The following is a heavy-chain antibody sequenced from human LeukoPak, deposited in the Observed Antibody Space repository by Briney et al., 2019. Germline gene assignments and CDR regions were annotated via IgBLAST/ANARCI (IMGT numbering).Heavy chain of an antibody. CDR3: AREPYYYDSSGYYRIYYFDY. CDR1: GYTFTSYG. D-gene: IGHD3-22*01. V-gene: IGHV1-18*01. CDR2: ISAYNGNT. Sequence: ASVKVSCKASGYTFTSYGISWVRQAPGQGLEWMGWISAYNGNTNYAQKLQGRVTMTTDTSTSTAYMELRSLRSDDTAVYYCAREPYYYDSSGYYRIYYFDYWGQGTLVTVSS. J-gene: IGHJ4*02.